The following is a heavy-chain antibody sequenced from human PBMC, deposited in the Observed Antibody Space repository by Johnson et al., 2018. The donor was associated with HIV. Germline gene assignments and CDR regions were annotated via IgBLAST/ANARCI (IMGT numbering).Heavy chain of an antibody. J-gene: IGHJ3*02. V-gene: IGHV3-30*18. CDR3: ANLGDYGGNNGFDI. CDR2: ISYDGSNK. Sequence: QVQLVESVGGLVQPGGSLRLSCAASGFTFSDHYMSWVRQAPGKGLEWVAVISYDGSNKHHADSVKGRFTISRDNSKNTLYLQMNSLRPEDTAVYYCANLGDYGGNNGFDIWGQGTMVTVSS. D-gene: IGHD4-23*01. CDR1: GFTFSDHY.